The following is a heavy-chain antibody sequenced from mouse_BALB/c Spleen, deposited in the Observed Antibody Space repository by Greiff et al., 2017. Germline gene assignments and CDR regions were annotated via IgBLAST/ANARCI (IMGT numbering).Heavy chain of an antibody. V-gene: IGHV5-6-2*01. J-gene: IGHJ4*01. CDR2: INSNGGST. Sequence: DVKLVESGGGLVKLGGSLKLSCAASGFTFSSYYMSWVRQTPEKRLELVAAINSNGGSTYYPDTVKGRFTISRDNAKNTLYLQMSSLKSEDTALYYCARHGGYYDYDDAYYYAMDYWGQGTSVTVSS. D-gene: IGHD2-4*01. CDR3: ARHGGYYDYDDAYYYAMDY. CDR1: GFTFSSYY.